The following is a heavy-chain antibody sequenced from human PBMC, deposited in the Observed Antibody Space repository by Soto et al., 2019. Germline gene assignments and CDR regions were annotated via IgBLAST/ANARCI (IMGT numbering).Heavy chain of an antibody. Sequence: GGSLRLSCAASGFTFSSYSMNWVCQAPGKGLEWVSYISSSSSTIYYADSVKGRFTISRDNAKNSLYLQMNSPRDEDTAVYYCARAGLRFLEWLSLYGMDVWGQGTTVTVSS. CDR1: GFTFSSYS. J-gene: IGHJ6*02. V-gene: IGHV3-48*02. D-gene: IGHD3-3*01. CDR3: ARAGLRFLEWLSLYGMDV. CDR2: ISSSSSTI.